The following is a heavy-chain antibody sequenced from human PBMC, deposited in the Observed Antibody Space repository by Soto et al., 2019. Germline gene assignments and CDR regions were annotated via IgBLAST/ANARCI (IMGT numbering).Heavy chain of an antibody. V-gene: IGHV1-69*13. Sequence: ASVKVSCKASGGTFSSYAISWVRQAPGQGLEWMGGIIPIFGTANYAQKFQGRVTITADESTSTAYMELSSLRSEDTAVYYYARNMYNCRDGSCYRDWFDPWGQGTLVTVSS. CDR1: GGTFSSYA. CDR2: IIPIFGTA. D-gene: IGHD2-15*01. J-gene: IGHJ5*02. CDR3: ARNMYNCRDGSCYRDWFDP.